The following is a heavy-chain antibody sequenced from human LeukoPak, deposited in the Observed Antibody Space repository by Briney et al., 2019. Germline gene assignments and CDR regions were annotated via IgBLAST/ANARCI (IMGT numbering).Heavy chain of an antibody. Sequence: ASVKVSCKTSGYSFILYGISWVRQAPGQGPEWMGWISTSTGDTKYTQKFQGRVTLTTDTSTSTAYMGLSSLRSDDTAVYYCAGDDNYGIFVNVDYWGQGTLVTVSS. CDR1: GYSFILYG. CDR3: AGDDNYGIFVNVDY. D-gene: IGHD4-11*01. J-gene: IGHJ4*02. V-gene: IGHV1-18*01. CDR2: ISTSTGDT.